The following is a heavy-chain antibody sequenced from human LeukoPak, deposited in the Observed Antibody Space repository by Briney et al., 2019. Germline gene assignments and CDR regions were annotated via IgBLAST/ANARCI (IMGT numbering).Heavy chain of an antibody. CDR1: GFTFSSYA. Sequence: PGRSLRLSCAASGFTFSSYAMHWVRQAPGKGLEWVAVISYDGSNKYYADSVKGRFTISRDNSKNTLYLQMNSLRAEDTAVYYCARDRRDDPHCSSTSCPFNNWFDPWGQGTLVTVPS. D-gene: IGHD2-2*01. CDR2: ISYDGSNK. J-gene: IGHJ5*02. CDR3: ARDRRDDPHCSSTSCPFNNWFDP. V-gene: IGHV3-30*04.